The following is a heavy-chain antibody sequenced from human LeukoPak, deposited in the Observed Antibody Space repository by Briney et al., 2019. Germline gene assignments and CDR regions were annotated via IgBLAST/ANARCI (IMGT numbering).Heavy chain of an antibody. J-gene: IGHJ3*02. CDR2: IKQDGSEK. CDR1: GFTFSSYW. Sequence: GGSLRLSCEASGFTFSSYWMSWVRQAPGKGLEWVANIKQDGSEKYYVDSVKGRFTISRDNAKNSLYLQMNSLRAEDTAVYYCARDPGAPPPDAFDIWGQGTMVTVSS. V-gene: IGHV3-7*01. CDR3: ARDPGAPPPDAFDI.